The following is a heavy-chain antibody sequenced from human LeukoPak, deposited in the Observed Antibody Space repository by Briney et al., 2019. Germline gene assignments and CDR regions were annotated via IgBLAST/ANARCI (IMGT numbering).Heavy chain of an antibody. Sequence: GASVKVSCKASGYTFTGYYMHWVRQAPGQGLEWMGWINPSSGGTNYAQKFQGRVTMTRDTSISTAYMELSRLRSDDTAVYYCASQWSGWPAVYWGQGTLVTVSS. CDR3: ASQWSGWPAVY. D-gene: IGHD6-19*01. V-gene: IGHV1-2*02. CDR1: GYTFTGYY. CDR2: INPSSGGT. J-gene: IGHJ4*02.